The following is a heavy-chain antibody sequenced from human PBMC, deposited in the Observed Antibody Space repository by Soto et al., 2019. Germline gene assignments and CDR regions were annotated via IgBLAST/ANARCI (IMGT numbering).Heavy chain of an antibody. CDR2: INPSGGST. J-gene: IGHJ4*02. Sequence: ASVKVSCKASGYTFTSYYMHWVRQAPGQGLEWMGIINPSGGSTSYAQKFQGRVTMTRDTSTSTVYMELSSLRSEDTAVYYCAREGGYCSSTSCYESDYWGQGTLVTVSS. CDR3: AREGGYCSSTSCYESDY. D-gene: IGHD2-2*01. V-gene: IGHV1-46*03. CDR1: GYTFTSYY.